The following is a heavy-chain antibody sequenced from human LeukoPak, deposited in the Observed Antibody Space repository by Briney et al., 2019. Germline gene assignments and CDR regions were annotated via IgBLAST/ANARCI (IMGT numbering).Heavy chain of an antibody. V-gene: IGHV4-61*01. CDR2: IYYSGST. D-gene: IGHD3-22*01. CDR3: ARDRDYDSSGYPYGMDV. CDR1: GGSASSGSYY. Sequence: SETLSLTCTVSGGSASSGSYYWRWIRQPPGKGLEWIGYIYYSGSTNYNPSLKSRVTISVDTSKNQFSLKLSSVTAADTAVYYCARDRDYDSSGYPYGMDVWGQGTTVTVSS. J-gene: IGHJ6*02.